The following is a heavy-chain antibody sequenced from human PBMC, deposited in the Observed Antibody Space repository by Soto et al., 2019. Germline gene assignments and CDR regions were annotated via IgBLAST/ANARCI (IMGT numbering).Heavy chain of an antibody. V-gene: IGHV3-30*18. Sequence: GGSLRLSCAASGFTFSSYGMHWVRQAPGKGLEWVAVISYDGSNKYYADSVKGRFTISRDNSKNTLYLQMNSLRAEDPAVYYCAKDSGSSGYRLDYWGQGTLVTVSS. CDR1: GFTFSSYG. CDR3: AKDSGSSGYRLDY. CDR2: ISYDGSNK. D-gene: IGHD3-22*01. J-gene: IGHJ4*02.